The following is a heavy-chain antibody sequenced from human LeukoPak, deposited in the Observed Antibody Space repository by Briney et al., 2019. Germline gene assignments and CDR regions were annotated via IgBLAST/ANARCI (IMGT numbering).Heavy chain of an antibody. J-gene: IGHJ3*01. CDR3: ARVIVVSANGEEALAPPNAFDV. CDR1: GVSFTSADYY. CDR2: LYYSAQT. D-gene: IGHD2-8*01. V-gene: IGHV4-31*02. Sequence: SETLSLTCTVSGVSFTSADYYWTWIRQDPGKGLEWIANLYYSAQTSYNPSLKSRLSVSADTSKSQFSLTMTSVTVADTAVYFCARVIVVSANGEEALAPPNAFDVWGQGTLVTVSA.